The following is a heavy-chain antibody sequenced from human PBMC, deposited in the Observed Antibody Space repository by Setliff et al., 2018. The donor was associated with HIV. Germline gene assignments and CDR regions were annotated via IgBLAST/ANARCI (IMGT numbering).Heavy chain of an antibody. CDR1: GYYFTTFW. Sequence: GESLKISCKGSGYYFTTFWIAWVRQMPGKGLEWMGFIYPGDSHTTYNPSFEGQVTMSADRSITTAYLQWSRLKASDTAMYYCATLTNFDHWGQGTLVTVSS. J-gene: IGHJ4*02. CDR2: IYPGDSHT. CDR3: ATLTNFDH. V-gene: IGHV5-51*01. D-gene: IGHD7-27*01.